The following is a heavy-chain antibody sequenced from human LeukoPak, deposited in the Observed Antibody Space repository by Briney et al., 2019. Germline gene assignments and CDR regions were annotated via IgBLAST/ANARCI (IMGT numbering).Heavy chain of an antibody. CDR3: ARASGSYWWFDS. CDR1: GYTFTGYY. CDR2: INPNSGDT. V-gene: IGHV1-2*02. J-gene: IGHJ5*01. D-gene: IGHD1-26*01. Sequence: ASVKVSCKASGYTFTGYYLHWVRQAPGQGLEWMGCINPNSGDTNYAQNFQGSVTMTRDTSISTVYMELSRLRSDDTAVYYCARASGSYWWFDSWGQGTLVTVSS.